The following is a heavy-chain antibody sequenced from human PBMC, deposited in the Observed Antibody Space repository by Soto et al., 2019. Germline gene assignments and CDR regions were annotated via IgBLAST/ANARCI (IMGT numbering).Heavy chain of an antibody. J-gene: IGHJ5*02. Sequence: NPSETLSLTCTVSGGSVSSGSYYWSWIRQPPGKGLEWIGYIYYSGSTNYNPSLKSRVTISVDTSKNQFSLKLSSVTAADTAVYYCARGPPSGYDFWSGYLDWFDPWGQGTLVTVSS. V-gene: IGHV4-61*01. CDR1: GGSVSSGSYY. CDR2: IYYSGST. CDR3: ARGPPSGYDFWSGYLDWFDP. D-gene: IGHD3-3*01.